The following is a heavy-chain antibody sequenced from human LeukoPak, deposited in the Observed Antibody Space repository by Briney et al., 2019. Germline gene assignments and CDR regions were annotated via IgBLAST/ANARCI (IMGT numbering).Heavy chain of an antibody. CDR3: ARAPDAFDI. CDR2: ISPYNGYT. CDR1: GYTFSTYG. Sequence: GASVKVSCKASGYTFSTYGITWVRQAPGQGLEWMGWISPYNGYTNYAQKLQDRVSMTTNTSTNTAYMELRSLKSDDTAVYYCARAPDAFDIWGQGTMVTVSS. V-gene: IGHV1-18*01. J-gene: IGHJ3*02.